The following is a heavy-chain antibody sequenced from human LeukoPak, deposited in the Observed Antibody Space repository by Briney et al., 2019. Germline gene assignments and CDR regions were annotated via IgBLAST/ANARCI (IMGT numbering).Heavy chain of an antibody. J-gene: IGHJ6*03. D-gene: IGHD5-12*01. CDR1: GGSISSYY. CDR2: IYYSGST. V-gene: IGHV4-59*12. Sequence: SETLSLTCTVSGGSISSYYWSWIRQPPGKGLEYIGYIYYSGSTNYNPSLKSRVTISVDTSKNQFSLKLSSVTAADTAVYYCARMRRLRGDTYYYYYYMDVWGKGTTVTVSS. CDR3: ARMRRLRGDTYYYYYYMDV.